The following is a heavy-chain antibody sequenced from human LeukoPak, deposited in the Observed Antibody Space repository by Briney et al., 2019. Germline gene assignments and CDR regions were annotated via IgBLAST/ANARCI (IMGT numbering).Heavy chain of an antibody. J-gene: IGHJ4*02. D-gene: IGHD3-22*01. V-gene: IGHV3-23*01. CDR1: GFTFSSYA. CDR2: ISGSGGST. Sequence: GGSLRLSCAASGFTFSSYAMSWVRQAPGKGLEWVSAISGSGGSTYYADSVKGRFTISRDNSKNTLYLQMSSLRAEDTAVYYCARGSTYYDSSGQVPFDYWGQGTLVTVSS. CDR3: ARGSTYYDSSGQVPFDY.